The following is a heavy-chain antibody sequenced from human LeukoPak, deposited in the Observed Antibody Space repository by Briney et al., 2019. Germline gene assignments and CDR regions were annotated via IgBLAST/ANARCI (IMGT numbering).Heavy chain of an antibody. Sequence: GGSLRLSCAASGFTVSSNYMSWVRQAPGKGLEWVSVIYSGGSTYYADSVKGRFTISRDNSKNTLYLQMNSQRAEDTAVYYCAREVMITFGGASLPDYWGQGTLVTVSS. CDR3: AREVMITFGGASLPDY. V-gene: IGHV3-66*01. J-gene: IGHJ4*02. D-gene: IGHD3-16*01. CDR1: GFTVSSNY. CDR2: IYSGGST.